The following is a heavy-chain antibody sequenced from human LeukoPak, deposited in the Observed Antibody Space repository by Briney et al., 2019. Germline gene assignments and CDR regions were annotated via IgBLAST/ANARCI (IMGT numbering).Heavy chain of an antibody. CDR2: ISYDGSNK. J-gene: IGHJ6*02. V-gene: IGHV3-30*03. Sequence: GGSLRLSRAASGFTFSSYAMSWVRQAPGKGLEWVAVISYDGSNKYYADSVKGRFTISRDNSKNTLYLQMNSLRAEDTAVYYCATSDILTGYFKDVWGQGTTVTVSS. D-gene: IGHD3-9*01. CDR1: GFTFSSYA. CDR3: ATSDILTGYFKDV.